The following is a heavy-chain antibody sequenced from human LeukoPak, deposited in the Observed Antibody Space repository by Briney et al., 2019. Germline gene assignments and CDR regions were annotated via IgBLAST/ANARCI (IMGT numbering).Heavy chain of an antibody. J-gene: IGHJ3*02. V-gene: IGHV3-7*01. Sequence: DSVKGRFTISRDNAKNSLYLQMNSLTAEDTAVYYCARDGHVMWVGCVFDIWGQGTMVTVSS. D-gene: IGHD3-10*01. CDR3: ARDGHVMWVGCVFDI.